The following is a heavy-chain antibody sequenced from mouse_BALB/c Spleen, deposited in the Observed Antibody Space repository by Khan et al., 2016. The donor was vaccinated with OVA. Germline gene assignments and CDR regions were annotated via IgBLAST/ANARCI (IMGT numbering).Heavy chain of an antibody. V-gene: IGHV3-2*02. CDR3: DRTARIKY. CDR1: GYSITSGYV. D-gene: IGHD3-3*01. Sequence: VQLQESGPGLVKPSQSLSLTCTVTGYSITSGYVWYWIRQLPGNKLEWMGYISYSGSTNYNPSLKSRISITRDTSKNQSFLQLNSVTTEDTATYYCDRTARIKYWGQGTTLTVSS. J-gene: IGHJ2*01. CDR2: ISYSGST.